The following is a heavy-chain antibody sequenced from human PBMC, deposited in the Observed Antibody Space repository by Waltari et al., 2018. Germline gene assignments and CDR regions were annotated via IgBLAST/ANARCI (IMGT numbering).Heavy chain of an antibody. CDR2: SIPIFGTA. J-gene: IGHJ5*02. CDR1: GGTFSSYA. D-gene: IGHD2-2*01. CDR3: AREGYCSGTSCYGAGYWFDP. V-gene: IGHV1-69*13. Sequence: QVQLVQSGAEVQKPGSSVKVYCKDSGGTFSSYAISWVRKAQGPGLQWMGRSIPIFGTANYVQRFQGRVTITADKSTSTAYMELSILGSEDTAVYYCAREGYCSGTSCYGAGYWFDPWGQGTLVTVSS.